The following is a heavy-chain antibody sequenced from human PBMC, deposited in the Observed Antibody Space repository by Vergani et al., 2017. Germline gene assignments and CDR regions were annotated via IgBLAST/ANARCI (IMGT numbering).Heavy chain of an antibody. CDR2: ICGSGGNT. V-gene: IGHV3-23*01. D-gene: IGHD2-15*01. Sequence: EVQLLESGGGLVQPGGSLRLSCAASGFTFSSYAMSLVRQAPGKGREWVSAICGSGGNTYYADSVKGRFTISRDNAKNSLYLQINSLRGEDTAVYYCARMGGGAATYYYYYMDVWGKXP. CDR1: GFTFSSYA. J-gene: IGHJ6*03. CDR3: ARMGGGAATYYYYYMDV.